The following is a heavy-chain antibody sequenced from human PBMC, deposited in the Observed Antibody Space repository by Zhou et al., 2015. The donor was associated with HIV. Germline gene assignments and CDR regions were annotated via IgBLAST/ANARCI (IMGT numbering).Heavy chain of an antibody. D-gene: IGHD3-22*01. Sequence: QVQLVQSGAEVKKPGASVKVSCKASGYTFTSYYMHWVRQAPGQGLEWMGIINPSGGSTSYAQKFQGRVTMTRDTSTSTVYMELSSLRSEDTAVYYCARQVPVIVADYYYYGMDVWGQGTTVTVSS. V-gene: IGHV1-46*01. J-gene: IGHJ6*02. CDR2: INPSGGST. CDR1: GYTFTSYY. CDR3: ARQVPVIVADYYYYGMDV.